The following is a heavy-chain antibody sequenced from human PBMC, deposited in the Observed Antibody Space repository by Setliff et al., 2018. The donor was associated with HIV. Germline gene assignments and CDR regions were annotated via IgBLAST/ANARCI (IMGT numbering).Heavy chain of an antibody. CDR3: ARAGWIPLFDY. CDR2: INPSGGST. D-gene: IGHD5-18*01. CDR1: GGTFISYY. J-gene: IGHJ4*02. Sequence: ASVKVSCKASGGTFISYYMHWVRQAPGQGLEWMGIINPSGGSTSYPQKFQGRVTMTRDTSTSTVYMELSSLRSEDTAVYYCARAGWIPLFDYWGQGTLVTVSS. V-gene: IGHV1-46*01.